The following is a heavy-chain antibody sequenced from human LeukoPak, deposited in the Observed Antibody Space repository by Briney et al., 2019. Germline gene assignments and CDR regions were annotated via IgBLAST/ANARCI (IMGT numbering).Heavy chain of an antibody. Sequence: GGSLRLSCVASGFTFSSYDMHWVRQPTGKGLEWVSVIGTAGNTYYADSVKGRFTISRENAKNSLYLQMNSLRAGDTAVYFCARSKSYSSGWTDFDYWGQGTLVTVSS. J-gene: IGHJ4*02. V-gene: IGHV3-13*04. CDR2: IGTAGNT. CDR3: ARSKSYSSGWTDFDY. CDR1: GFTFSSYD. D-gene: IGHD6-19*01.